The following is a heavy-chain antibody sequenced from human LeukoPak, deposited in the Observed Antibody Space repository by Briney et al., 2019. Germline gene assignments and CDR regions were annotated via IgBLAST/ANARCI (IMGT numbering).Heavy chain of an antibody. CDR2: IYYSGST. J-gene: IGHJ4*02. CDR1: GGSISSGDYY. V-gene: IGHV4-30-4*08. CDR3: ARSRYRPRLYFDY. Sequence: PSQTLSLTCTVSGGSISSGDYYWSWIRQPPGKGLEWIGYIYYSGSTYYNPSLKSQVTISVDTSKNQFSLKLSSVTAADTAVYYCARSRYRPRLYFDYWGQGTLVTVSS. D-gene: IGHD4-11*01.